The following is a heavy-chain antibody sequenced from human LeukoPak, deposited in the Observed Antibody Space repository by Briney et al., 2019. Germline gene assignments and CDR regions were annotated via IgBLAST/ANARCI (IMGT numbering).Heavy chain of an antibody. J-gene: IGHJ5*02. CDR2: IKQDGSEK. Sequence: GGSLRLSCAASGFTFSSYWMSWVRQAPGKGLELVANIKQDGSEKYYVDSVKGRFTISRDNAKNSLYLQMNSLRAEDTAVYYCAREWYYDSSGYFPGDWFDPWGQGTLVTVSS. CDR1: GFTFSSYW. CDR3: AREWYYDSSGYFPGDWFDP. V-gene: IGHV3-7*01. D-gene: IGHD3-22*01.